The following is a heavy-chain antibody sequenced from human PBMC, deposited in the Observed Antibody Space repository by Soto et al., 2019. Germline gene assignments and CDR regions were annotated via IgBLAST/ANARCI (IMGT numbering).Heavy chain of an antibody. CDR2: ISGSGGST. V-gene: IGHV3-23*01. CDR3: ANDLWVDQWLAPPFAY. Sequence: EVQLLESGGGLVQPGGSLRLSCAASGFTFSSYAMSWVRQAPGKGLEWVSAISGSGGSTYYADSVTGRFTISRDNSKNTLDLQMNSLRAEDTAVYYCANDLWVDQWLAPPFAYWGQGTLVTVSS. J-gene: IGHJ4*02. CDR1: GFTFSSYA. D-gene: IGHD6-19*01.